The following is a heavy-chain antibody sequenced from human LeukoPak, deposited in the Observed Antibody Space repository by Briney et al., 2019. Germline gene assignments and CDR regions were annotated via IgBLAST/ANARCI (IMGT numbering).Heavy chain of an antibody. D-gene: IGHD5-24*01. CDR2: INPNSGGT. CDR3: ARWGRSRDGYNSGDY. V-gene: IGHV1-2*02. J-gene: IGHJ4*02. CDR1: GYTFTGYY. Sequence: ASVKVSCKASGYTFTGYYMHWVRQAPGQGLEWMGWINPNSGGTNYAQKFQGRVTMTRDTSISTAYMELSRLRSGDTAVYYCARWGRSRDGYNSGDYWGQGTLVTVSS.